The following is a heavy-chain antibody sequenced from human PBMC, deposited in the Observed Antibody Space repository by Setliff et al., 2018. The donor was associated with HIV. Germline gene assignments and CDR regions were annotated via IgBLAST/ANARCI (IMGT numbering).Heavy chain of an antibody. Sequence: HPGGSLRLSCAASGFTFSSYGMHWVRQAPGKGLEWAAVIWYDGSNKYYADSVKGRLTISRDNSEDTLHLQMNSLRAEDTAVYYCAKDRSYLGGGMDVWGQGTTVTVSS. J-gene: IGHJ6*02. CDR1: GFTFSSYG. CDR2: IWYDGSNK. D-gene: IGHD3-16*01. CDR3: AKDRSYLGGGMDV. V-gene: IGHV3-33*06.